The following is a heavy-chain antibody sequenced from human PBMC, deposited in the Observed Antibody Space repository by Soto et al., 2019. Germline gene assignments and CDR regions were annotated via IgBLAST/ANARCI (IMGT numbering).Heavy chain of an antibody. CDR2: INSDGSST. CDR3: VRAPQNSGWSDLDY. V-gene: IGHV3-74*01. J-gene: IGHJ4*02. CDR1: GFTFSNYW. Sequence: EVQLVESGGGLVQPGGSLRLSSAASGFTFSNYWVHWVRQAPGKGLVWVSRINSDGSSTSYADSVKGRFTISRDNAKNTVYLQMNSLRAEDTAVYHCVRAPQNSGWSDLDYWGQGTLVTVSS. D-gene: IGHD6-19*01.